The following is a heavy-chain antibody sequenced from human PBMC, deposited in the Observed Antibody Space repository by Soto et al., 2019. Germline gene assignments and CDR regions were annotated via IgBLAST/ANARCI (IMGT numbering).Heavy chain of an antibody. D-gene: IGHD3-22*01. CDR3: ASHYYDSSGYYDHDAFDI. J-gene: IGHJ3*02. Sequence: QVQLVQSGAEEKKPGASVKVSCKASGYTFTSYAMHWVRQAPGQRLEWMGWINAGNGNTKYSQKFQGRVTITRDTXAXTXXMELSSLRSEDTAVYYCASHYYDSSGYYDHDAFDIWGQGTMVTVSS. CDR2: INAGNGNT. CDR1: GYTFTSYA. V-gene: IGHV1-3*05.